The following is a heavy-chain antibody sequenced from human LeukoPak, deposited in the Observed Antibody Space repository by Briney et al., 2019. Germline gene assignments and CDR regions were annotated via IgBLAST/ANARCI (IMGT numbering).Heavy chain of an antibody. CDR1: GGSISTYF. V-gene: IGHV4-59*01. Sequence: SETLSLTCAVSGGSISTYFWSWIRQAPGKGLEWIGNIHTIEKTNYNPSLKSRVSLSLDTSKKQFSLKVTSVTTADTAVYYCASTLKWLAFDYWGQGTLVTVSS. CDR2: IHTIEKT. J-gene: IGHJ4*02. D-gene: IGHD3-22*01. CDR3: ASTLKWLAFDY.